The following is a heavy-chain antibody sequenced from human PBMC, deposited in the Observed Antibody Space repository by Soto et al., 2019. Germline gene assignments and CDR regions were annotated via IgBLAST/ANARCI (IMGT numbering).Heavy chain of an antibody. CDR3: AAHANYDSSGYYHYEEVDY. CDR2: INHSGST. Sequence: PSETLSLTCAVSGGSISSGGYSWNWIRQPPGKGLEWIGEINHSGSTNYNPSLKSRVTISVDTSKNQFSLKLSSVTAADTAVYYCAAHANYDSSGYYHYEEVDYWGQGTLVTVSS. CDR1: GGSISSGGYS. D-gene: IGHD3-22*01. V-gene: IGHV4-34*01. J-gene: IGHJ4*02.